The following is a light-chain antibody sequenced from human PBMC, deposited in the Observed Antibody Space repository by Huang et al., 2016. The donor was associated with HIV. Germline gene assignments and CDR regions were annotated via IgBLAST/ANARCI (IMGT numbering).Light chain of an antibody. CDR2: KRS. J-gene: IGKJ1*01. Sequence: DVVLTQSLVSLPATLGQPAAIECKSNESLVYSDGNISLNWFHQRPGHSPRRLIFKRSKRDSGVPGRFSGGGSGTDFTLFISGGESEDVGDYYCMQASHGAGTFGPGT. CDR3: MQASHGAGT. CDR1: ESLVYSDGNIS. V-gene: IGKV2-30*01.